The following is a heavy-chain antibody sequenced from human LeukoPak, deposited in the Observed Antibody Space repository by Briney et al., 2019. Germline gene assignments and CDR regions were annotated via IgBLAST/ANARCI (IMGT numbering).Heavy chain of an antibody. CDR1: GGSFSGYY. CDR2: IYYSGST. Sequence: PSETLSLACAVYGGSFSGYYWSWIRQPPGKGLEWIGSIYYSGSTYYNPSLKSRVTISVDTSKNQFSLKLSSVTAADTAVYYCAKDSSGYYEYHYWGQGTLVTVSS. D-gene: IGHD3-22*01. CDR3: AKDSSGYYEYHY. J-gene: IGHJ4*02. V-gene: IGHV4-34*01.